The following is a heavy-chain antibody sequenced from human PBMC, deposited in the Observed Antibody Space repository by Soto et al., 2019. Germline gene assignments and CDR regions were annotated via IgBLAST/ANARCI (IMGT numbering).Heavy chain of an antibody. V-gene: IGHV4-59*01. D-gene: IGHD3-10*01. Sequence: PSETLSLTCTVSGGSISSYYWSWIRQPPGKGLEWIGYIYYSGSTNYNPSLKSRVTISVDTSKNQFSLKLSSVTAADTAVYYCARDTTTYYYGSGSYPPLYGMDVWGPGTTVTVYS. J-gene: IGHJ6*02. CDR1: GGSISSYY. CDR3: ARDTTTYYYGSGSYPPLYGMDV. CDR2: IYYSGST.